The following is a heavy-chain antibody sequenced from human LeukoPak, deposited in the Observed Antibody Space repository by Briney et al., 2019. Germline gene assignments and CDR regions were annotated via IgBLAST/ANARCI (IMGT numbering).Heavy chain of an antibody. J-gene: IGHJ4*02. Sequence: SQTLSLTCTVSGGXISSGGYYWSWIRQHPGKGLEWIGYIYYSGSTYYNPSLKSRVTISVDTSKNQFSLKLSSVTAADTAVYYCARDSRHKTTVTTFDYWGQGILVTVSS. CDR3: ARDSRHKTTVTTFDY. CDR2: IYYSGST. V-gene: IGHV4-31*03. CDR1: GGXISSGGYY. D-gene: IGHD4-17*01.